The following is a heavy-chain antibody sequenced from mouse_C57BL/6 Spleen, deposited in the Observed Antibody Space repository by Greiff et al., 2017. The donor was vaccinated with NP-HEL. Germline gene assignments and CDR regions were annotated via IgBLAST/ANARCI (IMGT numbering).Heavy chain of an antibody. D-gene: IGHD2-3*01. V-gene: IGHV1-63*01. CDR3: ARWGDGYYYAMDY. CDR2: IYPGGGYT. J-gene: IGHJ4*01. CDR1: GYTFTNYW. Sequence: QVQLQQSGAELVRPGTSVKMSCKASGYTFTNYWIGWAKQRPGHGLEWIGDIYPGGGYTNYNEKFKGKATLTADKSSSTAYMQFSSLTSEDSAIYYCARWGDGYYYAMDYWGQGTSVTVSS.